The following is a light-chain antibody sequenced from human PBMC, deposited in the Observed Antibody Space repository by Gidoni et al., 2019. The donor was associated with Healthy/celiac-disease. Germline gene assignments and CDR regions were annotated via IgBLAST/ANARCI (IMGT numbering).Light chain of an antibody. Sequence: QSVLTQPPSVSAAPGKKVTISCSGSSSNIGNNYLSWYQQLPGTAPKLLIYDNNKRPSGIPDRFSGSKSGTSATLGITGLQTGDEADYYCGTWDSSLSAGVFGGGTKLTVL. CDR3: GTWDSSLSAGV. V-gene: IGLV1-51*01. J-gene: IGLJ3*02. CDR1: SSNIGNNY. CDR2: DNN.